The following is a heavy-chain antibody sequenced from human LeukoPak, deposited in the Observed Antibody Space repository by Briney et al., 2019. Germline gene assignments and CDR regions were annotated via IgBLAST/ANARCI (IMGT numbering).Heavy chain of an antibody. CDR2: INVDGSEI. D-gene: IGHD6-13*01. J-gene: IGHJ4*02. CDR1: GFTFSMYW. V-gene: IGHV3-7*03. Sequence: GGSLRLSCAASGFTFSMYWMSWVRHAPRKGPEWVANINVDGSEIYYVDSVKGRFTISRDNSKNTLYLQMNSLRAEDTAVYYCAKGRDSSSWYYFDYWGQGTLVTVSS. CDR3: AKGRDSSSWYYFDY.